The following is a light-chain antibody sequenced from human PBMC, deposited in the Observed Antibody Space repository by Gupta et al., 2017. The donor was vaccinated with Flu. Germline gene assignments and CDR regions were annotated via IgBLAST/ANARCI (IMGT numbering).Light chain of an antibody. J-gene: IGLJ2*01. Sequence: QSVLAQPPSVSGAPGQRVTISCSGSSSNIGTTYGVHWYQQLPGRAPKLLIYGNNIRPSGVPDRFSGSKSGTSASLAISGVQPEDEADYFCQSYDTSLSGFVIFGGGTKLTVL. V-gene: IGLV1-40*01. CDR3: QSYDTSLSGFVI. CDR1: SSNIGTTYG. CDR2: GNN.